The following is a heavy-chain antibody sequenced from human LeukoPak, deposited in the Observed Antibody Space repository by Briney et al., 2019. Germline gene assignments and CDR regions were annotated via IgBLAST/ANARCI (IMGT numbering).Heavy chain of an antibody. Sequence: PGGSLRLSCAAPGFTFSTYTMNWVRQAPGKGLEWVASIGSGGRHIHYADSVKGRFTISRDNAKNSLYLQMNSLRAEDTAVYYCARSGYTYGFDCWGQGALVTVSS. V-gene: IGHV3-21*01. J-gene: IGHJ4*02. D-gene: IGHD5-18*01. CDR3: ARSGYTYGFDC. CDR1: GFTFSTYT. CDR2: IGSGGRHI.